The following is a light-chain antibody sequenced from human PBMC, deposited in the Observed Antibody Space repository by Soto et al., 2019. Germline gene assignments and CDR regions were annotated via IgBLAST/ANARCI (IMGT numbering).Light chain of an antibody. CDR2: GPS. CDR1: ESVGINY. J-gene: IGKJ1*01. V-gene: IGKV3-20*01. CDR3: QQYGTSPK. Sequence: IVLTQSPGTLSLSPGERAALSCRASESVGINYLAWYQQKPCLAPSILVYGPSTRATGIPDRFSASGSGTEFNLTITRLDNEDFAVYLCQQYGTSPKFGQGTKVDIK.